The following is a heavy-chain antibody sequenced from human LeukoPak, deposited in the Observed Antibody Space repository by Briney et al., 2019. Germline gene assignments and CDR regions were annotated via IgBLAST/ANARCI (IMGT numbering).Heavy chain of an antibody. V-gene: IGHV3-11*01. Sequence: GGSLRLSCAASGFTFSDYYMSWIRQAPGKGLEWVSYISSSGSTIYYADSVKGRFTISRDNAKNSLYLQMNSLRAEDTAVYYCARTDIVVVPAAMPELGELGYYYYYGMDVWGQGTTVTVSS. CDR2: ISSSGSTI. CDR1: GFTFSDYY. D-gene: IGHD2-2*01. J-gene: IGHJ6*02. CDR3: ARTDIVVVPAAMPELGELGYYYYYGMDV.